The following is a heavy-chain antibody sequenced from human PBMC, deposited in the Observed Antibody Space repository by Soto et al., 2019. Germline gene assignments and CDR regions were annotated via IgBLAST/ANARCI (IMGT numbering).Heavy chain of an antibody. Sequence: GGSLRLSCAASGFTFSSYSMNWVRQAPGKGLEWVSYISSSSSTIYYADSVKGRFTISRDNAKNSLYLQMNSLRDEDTAVYYCASVLESSGWYGPEYYYGMDVWGQGTTVTVSS. D-gene: IGHD6-19*01. CDR3: ASVLESSGWYGPEYYYGMDV. V-gene: IGHV3-48*02. CDR2: ISSSSSTI. CDR1: GFTFSSYS. J-gene: IGHJ6*02.